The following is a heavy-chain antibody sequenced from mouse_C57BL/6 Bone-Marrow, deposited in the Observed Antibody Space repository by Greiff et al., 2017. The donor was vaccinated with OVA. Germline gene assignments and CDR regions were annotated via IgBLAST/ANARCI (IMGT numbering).Heavy chain of an antibody. CDR1: GFTFSSYG. D-gene: IGHD1-1*02. J-gene: IGHJ2*01. V-gene: IGHV5-6*02. Sequence: EVKLVESGGDLVKPGGSLKLSCAASGFTFSSYGMSWVRQTPDKRLEWVATISSGGSYTYYPDSVKGRFTISRDNAKNTLYLHMSSLKSEDTAMYYCARRLWCFEYWGQGTTLSDSP. CDR3: ARRLWCFEY. CDR2: ISSGGSYT.